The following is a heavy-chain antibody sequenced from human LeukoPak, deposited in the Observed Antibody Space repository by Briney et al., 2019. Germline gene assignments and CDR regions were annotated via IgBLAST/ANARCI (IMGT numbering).Heavy chain of an antibody. J-gene: IGHJ4*02. CDR3: ARDRGDILTGYYKVPYYFDY. Sequence: ASVKVSCKASGYTFTSYGISWVRQAPGQGLEWMGWISAYNGNTNYAQKLQGRVTMTTDTSTSTAYMELSRLRSDDTAVYYCARDRGDILTGYYKVPYYFDYWGQGTLVTVSS. CDR2: ISAYNGNT. D-gene: IGHD3-9*01. CDR1: GYTFTSYG. V-gene: IGHV1-18*01.